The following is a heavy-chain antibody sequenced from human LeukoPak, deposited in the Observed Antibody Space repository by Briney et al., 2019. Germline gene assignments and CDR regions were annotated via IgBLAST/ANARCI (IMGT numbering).Heavy chain of an antibody. Sequence: GGSLRLSCAASGFTFSSYWMSWIRQAPGKGLEWVANIKQDGSEKYYVDSVKGRFTISRDNAKNSLYLQMNSLRAEDTAVYYCARGGRFYDFWSGSLVFDIWGQGTMVTVSS. V-gene: IGHV3-7*01. D-gene: IGHD3-3*01. J-gene: IGHJ3*02. CDR1: GFTFSSYW. CDR2: IKQDGSEK. CDR3: ARGGRFYDFWSGSLVFDI.